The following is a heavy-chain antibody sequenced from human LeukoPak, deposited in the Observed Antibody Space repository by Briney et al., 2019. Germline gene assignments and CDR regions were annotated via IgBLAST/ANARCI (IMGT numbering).Heavy chain of an antibody. D-gene: IGHD5-12*01. V-gene: IGHV3-49*04. Sequence: PGGSLRLSCTASGFTFGDYAMSWVRQAPGKGLEWVGFIRSKAYGGTTEYAASVKGRFTISRDDSKSTAYLQMNSLKTEDTAVYYCTRVPGYSGYGRYWGQGTLVTVSS. CDR1: GFTFGDYA. CDR3: TRVPGYSGYGRY. J-gene: IGHJ4*02. CDR2: IRSKAYGGTT.